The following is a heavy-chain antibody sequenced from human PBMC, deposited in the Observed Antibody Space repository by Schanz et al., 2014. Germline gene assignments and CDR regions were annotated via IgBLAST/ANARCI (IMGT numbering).Heavy chain of an antibody. CDR2: INSNTGNP. D-gene: IGHD5-12*01. V-gene: IGHV7-4-1*02. Sequence: QVQLVQSGGEVKKPGASVKVSCKASGYTFTTYALNWVRQAPGQGLEWMGWINSNTGNPTYAPAFTGRFVFSLDTSVSTAYLQIIGLQAEDSAVFYCARGRGGNTGYEAADYWGQGTRVTVSS. CDR1: GYTFTTYA. CDR3: ARGRGGNTGYEAADY. J-gene: IGHJ4*02.